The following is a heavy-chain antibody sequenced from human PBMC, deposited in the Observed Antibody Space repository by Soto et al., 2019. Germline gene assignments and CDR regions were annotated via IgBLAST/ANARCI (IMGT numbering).Heavy chain of an antibody. CDR3: VRVWFDP. V-gene: IGHV3-64D*06. CDR2: ISSNGSIT. CDR1: RFNLSSYP. Sequence: DVQLVESGGGLVPPGGSLRLSCSASRFNLSSYPMHWVRQAPGKGLEYVSAISSNGSITYYADSLKGRFTISRDNSKNTLYLQMNSLKFEDTAVYYCVRVWFDPWGQGTLVIVSS. J-gene: IGHJ5*02.